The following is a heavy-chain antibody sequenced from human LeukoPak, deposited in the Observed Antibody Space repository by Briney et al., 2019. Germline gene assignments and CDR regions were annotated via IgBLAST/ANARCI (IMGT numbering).Heavy chain of an antibody. V-gene: IGHV3-64D*09. D-gene: IGHD3-22*01. J-gene: IGHJ4*02. CDR2: ISTHGGTT. Sequence: GGSLRLSCSASGFTFSSYAMHWVRQAPGKGLEYVSAISTHGGTTYYTDSVKDRFIVSRDNSKNTLYLQMTSLRVEDTAVYYCGRRSDSGGYYLDSWGQGTLVTVSS. CDR3: GRRSDSGGYYLDS. CDR1: GFTFSSYA.